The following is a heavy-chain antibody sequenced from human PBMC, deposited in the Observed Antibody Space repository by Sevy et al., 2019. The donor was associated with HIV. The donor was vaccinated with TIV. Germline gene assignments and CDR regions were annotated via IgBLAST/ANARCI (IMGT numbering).Heavy chain of an antibody. CDR1: GFTFCTYP. J-gene: IGHJ4*02. CDR2: IRGRGGRT. CDR3: AKAVYASKVVVTNGFDY. D-gene: IGHD3-22*01. Sequence: GGSLRLSRAASGFTFCTYPMSWVRQGPGEGLEWVSTIRGRGGRTYYADPVKGRFTISRDNSKNTLYLQMNSLRAEDTAVYYCAKAVYASKVVVTNGFDYWGQGTLVTVSS. V-gene: IGHV3-23*01.